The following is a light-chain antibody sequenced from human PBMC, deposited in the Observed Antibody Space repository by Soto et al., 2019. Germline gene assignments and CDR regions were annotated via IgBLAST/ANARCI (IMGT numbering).Light chain of an antibody. Sequence: DIQLTQSPSSLSASVGDSVSISCRASQNIDNHLNWYRQRSGEAPEVLIYAASALRDGVSSMVSGRGYGTEFTLTIKYLVPEDFATYYCQLSSNSPPITFGQVTRL. CDR2: AAS. J-gene: IGKJ5*01. V-gene: IGKV1-39*01. CDR1: QNIDNH. CDR3: QLSSNSPPIT.